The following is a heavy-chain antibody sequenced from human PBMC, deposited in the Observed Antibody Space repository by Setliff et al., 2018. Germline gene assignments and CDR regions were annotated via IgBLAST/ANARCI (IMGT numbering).Heavy chain of an antibody. D-gene: IGHD3-3*01. V-gene: IGHV3-7*01. CDR2: INQAGSAK. J-gene: IGHJ5*02. CDR1: GFTFSSFW. Sequence: PGGSLRLSCAASGFTFSSFWMSWVRQAPGKGLEWVANINQAGSAKYYVDSVKGRFTISRDNAKNSLYLQMNSLRVEDTAVYYCARDVFDFRTGQAGPWGQGTLVTVSS. CDR3: ARDVFDFRTGQAGP.